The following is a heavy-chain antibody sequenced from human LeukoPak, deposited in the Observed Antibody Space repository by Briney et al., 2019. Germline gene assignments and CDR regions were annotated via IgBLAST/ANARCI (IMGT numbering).Heavy chain of an antibody. Sequence: GGSLRLSCAASGFTFSSYGMHWVRQAPGKGLEWVAVISYDGSNKYYADSVKGRFTISRDNPKNTLYLQMNSLRAEDTAVYYCAKSVFGESGYNWFDPWGQGTLVTVSS. CDR1: GFTFSSYG. CDR3: AKSVFGESGYNWFDP. D-gene: IGHD3-10*01. J-gene: IGHJ5*02. V-gene: IGHV3-30*18. CDR2: ISYDGSNK.